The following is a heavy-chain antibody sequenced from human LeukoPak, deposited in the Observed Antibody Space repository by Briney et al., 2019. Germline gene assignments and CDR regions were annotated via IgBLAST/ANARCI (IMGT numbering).Heavy chain of an antibody. J-gene: IGHJ4*02. D-gene: IGHD3-10*01. CDR3: AREGPLLKDGTTRITMVRGTFDY. Sequence: SETLSLTCTVSGGSISSGGYYWSWIRQPPGKGLEWIGYIYHSGSTYYNPSLKSRVTISVDRSKNQFSLKLSSVTAADTAVYYCAREGPLLKDGTTRITMVRGTFDYWGQGTLVTVSS. V-gene: IGHV4-30-2*01. CDR2: IYHSGST. CDR1: GGSISSGGYY.